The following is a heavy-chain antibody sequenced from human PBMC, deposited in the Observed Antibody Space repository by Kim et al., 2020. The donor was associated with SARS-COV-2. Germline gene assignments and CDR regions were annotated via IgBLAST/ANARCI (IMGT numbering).Heavy chain of an antibody. Sequence: TNYPQKLQGRVTMTPDTSTSTAYMELRSLRSDDTAVYYCARDRAGMPFDIWGQGTMVTVSS. J-gene: IGHJ3*02. CDR2: T. D-gene: IGHD3-10*01. CDR3: ARDRAGMPFDI. V-gene: IGHV1-18*01.